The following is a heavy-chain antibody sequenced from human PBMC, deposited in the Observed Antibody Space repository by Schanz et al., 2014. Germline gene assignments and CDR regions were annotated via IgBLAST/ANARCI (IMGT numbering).Heavy chain of an antibody. CDR1: GFTFSNFG. Sequence: VQLVESGGGVVQPGRSLRLSCAASGFTFSNFGLHWVRQAPGKGLEWVSGIGGSGDSTHYADSVKGRFIISRDNSKNTLYLQVNSLRAEDTAVYYCAKHVRSLTGNDYWGQGTLVTVSS. CDR2: IGGSGDST. J-gene: IGHJ4*02. V-gene: IGHV3-23*04. D-gene: IGHD3-9*01. CDR3: AKHVRSLTGNDY.